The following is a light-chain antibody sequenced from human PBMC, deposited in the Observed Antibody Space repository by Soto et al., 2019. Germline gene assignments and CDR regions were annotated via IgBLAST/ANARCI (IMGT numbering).Light chain of an antibody. J-gene: IGKJ2*03. CDR2: GAY. Sequence: VLTQSPGTLYLSPGESATLSCRASQRVSSSDLSWYQQRPGQAPRLLVYGAYTRAAGIPDRFSGGASGTDFTLTITRLEPEDFAVHYCQQFGSSPYSFGQGTRLEIK. CDR3: QQFGSSPYS. V-gene: IGKV3-20*01. CDR1: QRVSSSD.